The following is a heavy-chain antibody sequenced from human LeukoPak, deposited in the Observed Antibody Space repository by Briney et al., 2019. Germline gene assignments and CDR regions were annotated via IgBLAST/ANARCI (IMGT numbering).Heavy chain of an antibody. CDR3: ARGGWLPSDY. D-gene: IGHD5-12*01. CDR2: INHSGST. V-gene: IGHV4-34*01. Sequence: SETLSLTCAVYGGSFSGYYWSWIRQSPGKGLEWIGEINHSGSTNYNPSLKSRVTISVDTSKNQFSLKLSSVTAADTAVYYCARGGWLPSDYWGQGTLVTVSS. J-gene: IGHJ4*02. CDR1: GGSFSGYY.